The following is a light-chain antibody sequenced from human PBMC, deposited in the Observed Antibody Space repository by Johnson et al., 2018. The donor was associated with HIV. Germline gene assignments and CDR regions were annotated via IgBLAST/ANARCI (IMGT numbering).Light chain of an antibody. CDR3: GTWDSSLSAHV. CDR2: DNN. J-gene: IGLJ1*01. V-gene: IGLV1-51*01. Sequence: QSVLTQPPSVSAAPGQKVTISCSGSSSNIGNNYVSWYQQLPGTAPKLLIYDNNKRPSGIPDRFSGSKSGTSATLGITGLTTGDEADYYCGTWDSSLSAHVFGTGTKVTVL. CDR1: SSNIGNNY.